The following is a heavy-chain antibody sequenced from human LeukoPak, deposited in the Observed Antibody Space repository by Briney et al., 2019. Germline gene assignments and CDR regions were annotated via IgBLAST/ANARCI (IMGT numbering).Heavy chain of an antibody. D-gene: IGHD2-15*01. CDR1: GYTFTGYY. V-gene: IGHV1-2*02. CDR3: AREPGYYSGGSCQDWFDP. CDR2: INPNSGGT. J-gene: IGHJ5*02. Sequence: ASVKVSCKASGYTFTGYYMHWVQRAPGQGLEWMGWINPNSGGTNYAQKFQGRVTMTRDTSISTAYMELSRLRSDDTAVYYCAREPGYYSGGSCQDWFDPWGQGTLVTVSS.